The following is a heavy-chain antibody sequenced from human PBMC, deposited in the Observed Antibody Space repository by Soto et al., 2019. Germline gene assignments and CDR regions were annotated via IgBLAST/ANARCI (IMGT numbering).Heavy chain of an antibody. D-gene: IGHD2-2*01. V-gene: IGHV3-21*01. CDR1: GFSFNSFN. Sequence: PGGSLRLSCLASGFSFNSFNMNWIRRAPGRGLEWVASISVSGDNIYYGDSMQGRFTISRDNSKRSVFLDLNSLRVEDTAVYYCARDLGLLESRFDYWGQGTLVTVSS. CDR3: ARDLGLLESRFDY. J-gene: IGHJ4*02. CDR2: ISVSGDNI.